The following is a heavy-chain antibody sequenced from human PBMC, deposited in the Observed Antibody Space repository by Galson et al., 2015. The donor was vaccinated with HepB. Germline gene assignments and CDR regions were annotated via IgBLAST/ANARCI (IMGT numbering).Heavy chain of an antibody. J-gene: IGHJ4*02. CDR3: AKYSQDIVVVPAAIYADY. CDR1: GFTFTRYA. CDR2: ITGSGRPT. V-gene: IGHV3-23*01. D-gene: IGHD2-2*01. Sequence: SLRLSCAASGFTFTRYALSWVRQIPGKGLEWVSAITGSGRPTHYADSVKGRFTISRDNSKNTLYLRMNSLRAEDTAIYFCAKYSQDIVVVPAAIYADYWGQGTLVTVSS.